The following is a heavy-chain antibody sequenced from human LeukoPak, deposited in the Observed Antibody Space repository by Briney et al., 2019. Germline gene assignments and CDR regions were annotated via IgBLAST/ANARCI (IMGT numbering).Heavy chain of an antibody. CDR2: LYDSGST. Sequence: PSETLFLTCTVSGGSISSSRYYWGWIRQPPGKGLDWVGSLYDSGSTYYNPSLNSRVTISVDTSKNQFSLKLSSVTAADTAVYYCARDPYDSSGYYSTIRQNNWFDPWGQGTLVTVSA. CDR1: GGSISSSRYY. D-gene: IGHD3-22*01. CDR3: ARDPYDSSGYYSTIRQNNWFDP. V-gene: IGHV4-39*02. J-gene: IGHJ5*02.